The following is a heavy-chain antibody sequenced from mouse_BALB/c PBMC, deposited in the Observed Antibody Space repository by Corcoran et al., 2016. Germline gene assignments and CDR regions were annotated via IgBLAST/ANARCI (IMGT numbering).Heavy chain of an antibody. CDR2: LDPANGNT. CDR1: GFNIKDTY. J-gene: IGHJ4*01. CDR3: ARYYDYDVGAMDY. Sequence: EVQLQQSGAELVKPGASVKLSCTASGFNIKDTYMHWVKQRPEQGLEWIGRLDPANGNTKYDPKFQGKATITADTSSNTAYLQLSSLTSEDTAVYYGARYYDYDVGAMDYWGQGTSVTVSS. V-gene: IGHV14-3*02. D-gene: IGHD2-4*01.